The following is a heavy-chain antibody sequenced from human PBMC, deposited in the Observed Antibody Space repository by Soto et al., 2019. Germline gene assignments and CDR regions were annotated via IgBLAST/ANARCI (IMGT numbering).Heavy chain of an antibody. CDR3: ARVTIFGVVNPPFDP. CDR1: GGSISSSNW. CDR2: IYHSGST. D-gene: IGHD3-3*01. J-gene: IGHJ5*02. Sequence: SETLSLTCAVSGGSISSSNWWSWVRQPPGKGLEWIGEIYHSGSTNYNPSLKSRVTISVDKSKNQFSLKLSSVTAADTAVYYCARVTIFGVVNPPFDPWGQGTLVTVSS. V-gene: IGHV4-4*02.